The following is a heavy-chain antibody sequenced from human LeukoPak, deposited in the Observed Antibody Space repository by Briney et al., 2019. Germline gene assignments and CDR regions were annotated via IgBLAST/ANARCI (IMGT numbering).Heavy chain of an antibody. Sequence: GGSLRLSCAASGFTFSDYYMSWIRQAPGKGLEWVSYISSSGSTIYYADSVKGRFTISRDNAKNSLYLQMNSLRAEDTAVYYCARDFYDSSGYYLPNYYYYYMDVWGKGTTVTVSS. CDR3: ARDFYDSSGYYLPNYYYYYMDV. CDR1: GFTFSDYY. CDR2: ISSSGSTI. V-gene: IGHV3-11*04. J-gene: IGHJ6*03. D-gene: IGHD3-22*01.